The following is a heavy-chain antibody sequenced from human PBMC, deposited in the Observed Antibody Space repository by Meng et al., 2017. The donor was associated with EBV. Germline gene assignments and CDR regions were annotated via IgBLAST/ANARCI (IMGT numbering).Heavy chain of an antibody. CDR3: ASESGRGFTPDY. V-gene: IGHV1-69*01. J-gene: IGHJ4*02. CDR1: GGTFRSDA. D-gene: IGHD3-10*01. Sequence: VQLVPCGAGVKKPGSSVKVSCKTSGGTFRSDAVSWVRQAPGQGLEWMGGLIPMSDAPHYAQKFQGRVTMTADESTNTHYMDLSGPRFEDTAVYYCASESGRGFTPDYWGQGTLVTVSS. CDR2: LIPMSDAP.